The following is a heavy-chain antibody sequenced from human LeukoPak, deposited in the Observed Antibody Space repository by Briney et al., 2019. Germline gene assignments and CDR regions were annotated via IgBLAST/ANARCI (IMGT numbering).Heavy chain of an antibody. CDR2: IYYTGIT. Sequence: SETLSLTCTVSDGSITRSSNYWGWIRQTPGEGLDWIGSIYYTGITYYNPSLQGRVTMSLNTSKNHFTLKLNSVTVADTAVYYGASLRVTTGFDYWGQGIPVTVSS. D-gene: IGHD2-21*02. V-gene: IGHV4-39*01. J-gene: IGHJ4*02. CDR1: DGSITRSSNY. CDR3: ASLRVTTGFDY.